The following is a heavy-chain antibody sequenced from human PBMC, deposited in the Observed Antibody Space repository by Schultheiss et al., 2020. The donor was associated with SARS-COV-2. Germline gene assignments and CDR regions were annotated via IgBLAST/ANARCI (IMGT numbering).Heavy chain of an antibody. CDR1: GYTFTSYG. D-gene: IGHD6-13*01. V-gene: IGHV1-18*01. CDR2: ISAYSGGT. CDR3: ARLRVFGSIAAAGNVGRGGGLSDNWFDP. Sequence: ASVKVSCKASGYTFTSYGISWVRQAPGQGLEWMGWISAYSGGTDYAQKFQGRVTMTRDTSISTAYLQWSSLKASDTAMYYCARLRVFGSIAAAGNVGRGGGLSDNWFDPWGQGTLVTVSS. J-gene: IGHJ5*02.